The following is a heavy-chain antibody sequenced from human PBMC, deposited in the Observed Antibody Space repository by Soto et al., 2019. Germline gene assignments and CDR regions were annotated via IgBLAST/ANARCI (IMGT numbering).Heavy chain of an antibody. J-gene: IGHJ4*02. CDR3: SRGSVIFGVVIDFDY. Sequence: GGSLRLSCAASGFTFSSYGMHWVRQAPGKGLEWVAVIWYDGSNKYYVDSVKGRFTISRDNSKNTLYLQMNSLRAEDTAVYYCSRGSVIFGVVIDFDYWGQGTLVTVSS. V-gene: IGHV3-33*01. CDR1: GFTFSSYG. CDR2: IWYDGSNK. D-gene: IGHD3-3*01.